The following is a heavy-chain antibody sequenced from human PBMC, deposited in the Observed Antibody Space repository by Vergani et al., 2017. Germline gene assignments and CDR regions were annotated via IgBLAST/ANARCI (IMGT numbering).Heavy chain of an antibody. Sequence: QLQLQESGPGLVKPSETLSLTCTVSGGSISSSSYYWGWIRQPPGKGLEWIGSIYYSGSTYYNPSLKSRVTISVDTSKNQFSLKLSSVTAADTAVYYCAGQLADCGGDCYTYYYGMDVWGQGTTVTVSS. V-gene: IGHV4-39*01. J-gene: IGHJ6*02. CDR3: AGQLADCGGDCYTYYYGMDV. CDR2: IYYSGST. CDR1: GGSISSSSYY. D-gene: IGHD2-21*02.